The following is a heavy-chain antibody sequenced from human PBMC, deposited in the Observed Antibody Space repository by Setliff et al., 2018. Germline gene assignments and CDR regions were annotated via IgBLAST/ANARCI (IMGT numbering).Heavy chain of an antibody. Sequence: PSETLSLTCAVYGGSFSGYYWSWIRQPPGKGLEWIGEINHSGSTNYNPSLKSRVTISVDTSKNQFSLKLSSVTAADTAVYYCARHVWGSYRFYSWFQGYFDYWGQGTLVTVSS. CDR2: INHSGST. CDR1: GGSFSGYY. D-gene: IGHD3-16*02. J-gene: IGHJ4*02. V-gene: IGHV4-34*01. CDR3: ARHVWGSYRFYSWFQGYFDY.